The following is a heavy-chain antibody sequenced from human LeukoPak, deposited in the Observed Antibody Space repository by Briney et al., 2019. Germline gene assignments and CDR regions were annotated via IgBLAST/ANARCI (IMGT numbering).Heavy chain of an antibody. D-gene: IGHD3-10*01. V-gene: IGHV1-2*02. CDR2: INPNSGGT. CDR3: ARVYYYGSGSYYGGDY. Sequence: ASVKVSCRASGYTFTGYYMHWVRQAPGLGLEWMGWINPNSGGTNYAQKFQGRVTMTRDTSISTAYMELSRLRSDDTAVYYCARVYYYGSGSYYGGDYWGQGTLVTVSS. CDR1: GYTFTGYY. J-gene: IGHJ4*02.